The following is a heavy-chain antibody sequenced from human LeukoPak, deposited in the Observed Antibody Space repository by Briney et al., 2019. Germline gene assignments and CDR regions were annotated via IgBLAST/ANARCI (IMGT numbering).Heavy chain of an antibody. CDR2: INPNSGGT. V-gene: IGHV1-2*02. Sequence: GASVKVSCKASGYTFTGYYMHWVRQAPGQGLEWMGWINPNSGGTNYAQKFQGRVTMTRDTSISTAYMELSRLRSDDTAVYYCARGDYYDSSRWFDPWGQGTLVTVSS. CDR3: ARGDYYDSSRWFDP. CDR1: GYTFTGYY. J-gene: IGHJ5*02. D-gene: IGHD3-22*01.